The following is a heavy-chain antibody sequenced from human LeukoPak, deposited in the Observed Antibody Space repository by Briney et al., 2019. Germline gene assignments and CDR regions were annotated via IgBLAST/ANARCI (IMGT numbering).Heavy chain of an antibody. CDR3: ARCLGSIAGDSENWFDP. CDR1: GYSISSGYY. D-gene: IGHD6-6*01. Sequence: SETLSLTCTVSGYSISSGYYWGWIRQPPGKGLEWIGSIYHSGSTYYNPSLKSRVTISVDTSKNQFSLKLSSVTAADTAVYYCARCLGSIAGDSENWFDPWGQGTLVTVSS. J-gene: IGHJ5*02. V-gene: IGHV4-38-2*02. CDR2: IYHSGST.